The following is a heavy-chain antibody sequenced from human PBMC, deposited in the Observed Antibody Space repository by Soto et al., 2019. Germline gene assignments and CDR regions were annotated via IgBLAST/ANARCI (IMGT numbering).Heavy chain of an antibody. D-gene: IGHD5-12*01. Sequence: GGSLRLSCAASGFTFSSYAMSWVRQAPGKGLEWVSAISGSGGSTYYADSVKGRFTISRDNSKNTLYLQMNSLRAEDTAVYYCAKDTQKNSGYDGVDYWGQGTLVTVSS. V-gene: IGHV3-23*01. CDR3: AKDTQKNSGYDGVDY. J-gene: IGHJ4*02. CDR1: GFTFSSYA. CDR2: ISGSGGST.